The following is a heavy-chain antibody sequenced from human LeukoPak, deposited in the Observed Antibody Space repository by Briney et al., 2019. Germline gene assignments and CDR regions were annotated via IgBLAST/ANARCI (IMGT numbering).Heavy chain of an antibody. V-gene: IGHV4-61*01. CDR3: ARDFWGGPFDY. D-gene: IGHD3-16*01. J-gene: IGHJ4*02. CDR1: GGSVSSGSYY. CDR2: IHYSGST. Sequence: MTSETLSLTCTVSGGSVSSGSYYWSWIRQPPGKGLEWIGYIHYSGSTNYNPSLKSRVTISVDTSKNQFSLKLSSVTAADTAVYYCARDFWGGPFDYWGQGTLVTVSS.